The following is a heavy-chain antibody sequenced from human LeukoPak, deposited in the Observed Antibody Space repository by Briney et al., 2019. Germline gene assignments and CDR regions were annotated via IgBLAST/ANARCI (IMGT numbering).Heavy chain of an antibody. Sequence: GASVKVSCKASGYTFTSYDINWVRQAPGQGLEWMGWMNPNSGNTGYAQKFQGRVTMTRNTSISTAYMELSSLRSEDTAVYYCASYGDYGLTYYGMDVWGQGTTVTVSS. CDR3: ASYGDYGLTYYGMDV. CDR2: MNPNSGNT. D-gene: IGHD4-17*01. CDR1: GYTFTSYD. V-gene: IGHV1-8*01. J-gene: IGHJ6*02.